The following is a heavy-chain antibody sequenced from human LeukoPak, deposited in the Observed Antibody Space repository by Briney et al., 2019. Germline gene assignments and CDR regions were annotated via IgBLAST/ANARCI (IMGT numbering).Heavy chain of an antibody. CDR2: ISSSGSTI. V-gene: IGHV3-11*04. D-gene: IGHD6-13*01. CDR1: GFIFSDFY. Sequence: PGGSLRLSCVASGFIFSDFYMSWIRQAPGKGLEWVSYISSSGSTIYYADSVKGRFTISRDNAKNSLYLQMNSLRVEDTAVYYCARDKFGRAAVDWGQGALVTVSS. CDR3: ARDKFGRAAVD. J-gene: IGHJ4*02.